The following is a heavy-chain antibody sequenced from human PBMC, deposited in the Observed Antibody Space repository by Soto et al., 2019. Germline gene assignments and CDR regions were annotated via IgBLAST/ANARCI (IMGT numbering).Heavy chain of an antibody. Sequence: EVQLVQSGAEVKKPGESLRISCKGSGYSFTSYWISWVRQMPGKGLEWMGRIDPSDSYTNYSPSFQGHVTISADKSISTAYRQWSSLKASDTAMYYCARLDYYGSGSRDYGMDVWGQGTTVTVSS. CDR3: ARLDYYGSGSRDYGMDV. D-gene: IGHD3-10*01. CDR2: IDPSDSYT. J-gene: IGHJ6*02. V-gene: IGHV5-10-1*01. CDR1: GYSFTSYW.